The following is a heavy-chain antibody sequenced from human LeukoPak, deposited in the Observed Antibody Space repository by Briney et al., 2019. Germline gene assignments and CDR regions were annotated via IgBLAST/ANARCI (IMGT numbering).Heavy chain of an antibody. CDR1: GGTFSSYA. CDR2: FIPILGIA. D-gene: IGHD5-18*01. J-gene: IGHJ2*01. CDR3: ARWLSGYSYGWRGWYFDL. V-gene: IGHV1-69*04. Sequence: SVNVSCNASGGTFSSYAFSWVRQAPGPGLELMWRFIPILGIANYAQKFQGRVTITADKSTSTAYMELSSLRSEDTAVYYCARWLSGYSYGWRGWYFDLWGRGTLVTVSS.